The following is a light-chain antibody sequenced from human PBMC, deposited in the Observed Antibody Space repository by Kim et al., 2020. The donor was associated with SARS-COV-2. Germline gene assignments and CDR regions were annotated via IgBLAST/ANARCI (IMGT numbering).Light chain of an antibody. CDR3: QSYDSSIWV. J-gene: IGLJ3*02. CDR2: EDK. CDR1: SGSIAGNY. V-gene: IGLV6-57*01. Sequence: GTTVTIACNRSSGSIAGNYVKWYQQRPGSSPTTVIYEDKQSPSGVLDRFSGSIDSASNSASLTICRLKTEDEADYYCQSYDSSIWVFGGGTQLNVL.